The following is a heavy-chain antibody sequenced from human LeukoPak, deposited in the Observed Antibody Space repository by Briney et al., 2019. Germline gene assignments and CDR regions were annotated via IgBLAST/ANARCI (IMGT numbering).Heavy chain of an antibody. D-gene: IGHD1-26*01. J-gene: IGHJ4*02. CDR1: GYTFTGYY. Sequence: GASVKVSCKASGYTFTGYYMHWVRQAPGKGLEWMGGFDPEDGETIYAQKFQGRITMTEDTSTDTAYMELSSLRSEDTAVYYCATDIVGATHNAEDYWGQGTLVTVSS. CDR2: FDPEDGET. CDR3: ATDIVGATHNAEDY. V-gene: IGHV1-24*01.